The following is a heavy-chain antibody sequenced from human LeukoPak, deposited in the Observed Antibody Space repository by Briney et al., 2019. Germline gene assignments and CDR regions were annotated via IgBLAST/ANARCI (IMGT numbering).Heavy chain of an antibody. V-gene: IGHV3-48*03. CDR3: ARGSYGGDY. D-gene: IGHD3-10*01. Sequence: GSLRLSCAASGFTFSSYKMNWVRQAPGKGLEWVSYISSSGRTKYYADSVKGRFTISRDNAKNSLYLQMNSLRAEDTAVYYCARGSYGGDYWGQGTLVTVSS. CDR2: ISSSGRTK. J-gene: IGHJ4*02. CDR1: GFTFSSYK.